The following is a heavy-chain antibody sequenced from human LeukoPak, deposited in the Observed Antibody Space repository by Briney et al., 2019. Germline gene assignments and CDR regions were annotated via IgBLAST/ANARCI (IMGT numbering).Heavy chain of an antibody. J-gene: IGHJ4*02. CDR3: ARAVGSSGCDY. CDR1: GFTFSDYY. V-gene: IGHV3-7*01. Sequence: PGGSLRLSCAASGFTFSDYYMSWIRQAPGKGLEWVAKISQDGSEKYYVDSVKGRFTISRDSGKNSLYLQMNSLRVEDTAVYYCARAVGSSGCDYWGQGTLVTVSS. CDR2: ISQDGSEK. D-gene: IGHD3-22*01.